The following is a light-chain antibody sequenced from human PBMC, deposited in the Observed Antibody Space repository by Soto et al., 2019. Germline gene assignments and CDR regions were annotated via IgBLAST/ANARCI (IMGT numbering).Light chain of an antibody. Sequence: DIQMTQSPSTLSAYVGDRVTITCRASQSISDSLAWYQQKLGKAPKLLIYKASILESGVPSRFSGSGSGTEFTLTINSLQPDAFATYFCHHSDTYSYNFGQGTKLEIK. CDR3: HHSDTYSYN. J-gene: IGKJ2*01. V-gene: IGKV1-5*03. CDR1: QSISDS. CDR2: KAS.